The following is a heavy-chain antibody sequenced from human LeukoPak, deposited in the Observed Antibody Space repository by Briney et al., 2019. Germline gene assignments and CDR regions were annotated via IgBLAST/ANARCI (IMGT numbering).Heavy chain of an antibody. CDR2: IYHSGST. V-gene: IGHV4-30-2*01. CDR3: ARVSSSRYCDY. J-gene: IGHJ4*02. Sequence: SQTLSLTCTVSGGSISSGGYYWSWIRQPPGKGLEWIGYIYHSGSTYYNPSLKSRVTISVDRSKNQFSLKLSSVTAADTAVYYCARVSSSRYCDYWGQGTLVTVSS. CDR1: GGSISSGGYY. D-gene: IGHD6-6*01.